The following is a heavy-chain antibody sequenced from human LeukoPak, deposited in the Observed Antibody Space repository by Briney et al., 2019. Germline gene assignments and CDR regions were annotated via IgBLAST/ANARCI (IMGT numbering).Heavy chain of an antibody. CDR1: GGSISTYY. CDR2: IHYSGST. Sequence: SETLSLTCTVSGGSISTYYWSWIRQPPGMGLEWIGHIHYSGSTNYNPSLKSRVTISVDTSKNQFSLKLSSVTAADTAVYYCARTDSSGWYVFDHWGQGTLVTVSS. V-gene: IGHV4-59*01. CDR3: ARTDSSGWYVFDH. J-gene: IGHJ4*02. D-gene: IGHD6-19*01.